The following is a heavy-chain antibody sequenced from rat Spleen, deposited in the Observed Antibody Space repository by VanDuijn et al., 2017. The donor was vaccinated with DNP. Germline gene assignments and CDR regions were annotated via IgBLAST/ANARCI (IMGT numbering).Heavy chain of an antibody. V-gene: IGHV5-7*01. CDR2: ISYDGSST. J-gene: IGHJ3*01. CDR3: AREGGPRFAY. CDR1: GFTFSDYN. D-gene: IGHD4-3*01. Sequence: EVQLVESGGGLVQPGRSLKLSCAASGFTFSDYNMAWVRQAPKKGLEWVATISYDGSSTYYRDSVKGRFTISRDNAKSTLYLQMDSLGSEDTATYYCAREGGPRFAYWGQGTLVTVSS.